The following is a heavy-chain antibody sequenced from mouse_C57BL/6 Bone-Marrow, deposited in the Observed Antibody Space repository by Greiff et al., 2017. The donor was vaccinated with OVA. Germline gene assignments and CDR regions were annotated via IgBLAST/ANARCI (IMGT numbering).Heavy chain of an antibody. CDR2: IDPENGDT. CDR1: GFNIKDDY. D-gene: IGHD3-3*01. Sequence: VQLQHSGAELVRPGASVKLSCTASGFNIKDDYMHWVKQRPEQGLEWIGWIDPENGDTEYASKFQGKATITADTSSNTAYLLLSSLTSEDTAVYYSTTGDGGENYWGQGTTLTVSS. V-gene: IGHV14-4*01. CDR3: TTGDGGENY. J-gene: IGHJ2*01.